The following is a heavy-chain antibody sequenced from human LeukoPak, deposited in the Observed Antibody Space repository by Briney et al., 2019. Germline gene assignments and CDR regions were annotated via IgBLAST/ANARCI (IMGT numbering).Heavy chain of an antibody. Sequence: GGSLRLSCAASGFTFSSYSMNWVRQAPGKGLEWVSSISRSSYIYYADSVKGRFTISRDNAKNSLYLQMNSLRAEDTAVYYCARDFSIDAASDYWGQGTLVTVSS. V-gene: IGHV3-21*01. CDR1: GFTFSSYS. CDR2: ISRSSYI. CDR3: ARDFSIDAASDY. J-gene: IGHJ4*02. D-gene: IGHD2-2*01.